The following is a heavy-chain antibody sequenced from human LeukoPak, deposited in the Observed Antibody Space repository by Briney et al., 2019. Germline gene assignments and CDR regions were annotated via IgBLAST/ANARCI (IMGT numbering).Heavy chain of an antibody. CDR3: ARVRPTSRRITIFGVGIDY. CDR1: GGSISSSSYY. Sequence: SETLSLTCTVPGGSISSSSYYWGWIRQPPGKGLEWIGSIYYSGSTYYNPSLKSRVTISVDTSKNQFSLKLSSVTAADTAVYYCARVRPTSRRITIFGVGIDYWGQGTLVTVSS. D-gene: IGHD3-3*01. V-gene: IGHV4-39*07. CDR2: IYYSGST. J-gene: IGHJ4*02.